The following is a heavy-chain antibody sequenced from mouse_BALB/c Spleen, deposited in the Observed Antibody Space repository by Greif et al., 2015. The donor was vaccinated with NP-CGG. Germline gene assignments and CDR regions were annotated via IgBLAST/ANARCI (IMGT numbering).Heavy chain of an antibody. CDR2: INPSTGYT. CDR3: ARLGLGAY. D-gene: IGHD4-1*01. J-gene: IGHJ3*01. CDR1: GYTFTSYW. V-gene: IGHV1-7*01. Sequence: VQLVESGAELAKPGASVKMSCKASGYTFTSYWMHWVKQRPGQGLEWIGYINPSTGYTEYNQKFKDKATLTADKSSSTAYMQLSSLTSEDSAVYYCARLGLGAYWGQGTLVTVSA.